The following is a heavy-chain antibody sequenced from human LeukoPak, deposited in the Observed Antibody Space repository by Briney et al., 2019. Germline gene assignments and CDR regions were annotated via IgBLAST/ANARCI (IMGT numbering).Heavy chain of an antibody. D-gene: IGHD3-22*01. CDR2: IRYDGTNK. V-gene: IGHV3-30*02. Sequence: GGSLRLSCAASGFTFSSYDMHWVRQAPGKGLEWVAFIRYDGTNKYYADSVKGRFTISRDNSKNTVYLQMNTLRAEDTAVYYCAKGAYYYDSVSFNVWGQGTMVTVSS. CDR1: GFTFSSYD. CDR3: AKGAYYYDSVSFNV. J-gene: IGHJ3*01.